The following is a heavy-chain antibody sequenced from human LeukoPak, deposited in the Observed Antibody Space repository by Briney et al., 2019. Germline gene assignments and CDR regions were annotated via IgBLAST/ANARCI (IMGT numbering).Heavy chain of an antibody. J-gene: IGHJ4*02. CDR3: AKVPTSYCSGGSCYFDY. Sequence: GGSLRLSCAAPGFTFSSYAMSWVRQAPGKGLEWVSAISGSGGSTYYADSVKGRFTISRDNSKNTLYLQMNSLRAEDTAVYYCAKVPTSYCSGGSCYFDYWGQGTLVTVSS. D-gene: IGHD2-15*01. CDR2: ISGSGGST. V-gene: IGHV3-23*01. CDR1: GFTFSSYA.